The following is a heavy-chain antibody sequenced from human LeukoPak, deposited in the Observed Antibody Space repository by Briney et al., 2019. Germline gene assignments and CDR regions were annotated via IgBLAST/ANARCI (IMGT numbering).Heavy chain of an antibody. D-gene: IGHD3-9*01. J-gene: IGHJ4*02. V-gene: IGHV4-34*01. CDR1: GGSFSGYY. Sequence: KPSETLSLTCAVYGGSFSGYYWSWIRQPPGKGLEWTGEINHSGSTNYNPSLKSRVTISVDTSKNQFSLKLSSVTAADTAVYYCARSRYDILTGYYNEDYWGQGTLVTVSS. CDR3: ARSRYDILTGYYNEDY. CDR2: INHSGST.